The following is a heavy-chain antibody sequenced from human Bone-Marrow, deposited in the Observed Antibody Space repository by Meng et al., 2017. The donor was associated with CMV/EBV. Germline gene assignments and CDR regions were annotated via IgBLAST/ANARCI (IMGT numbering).Heavy chain of an antibody. J-gene: IGHJ6*02. CDR1: GFTFSSYW. CDR2: IKQDGSEK. V-gene: IGHV3-7*01. Sequence: GESLKISCAASGFTFSSYWTSWVRQAPGKGLEWVANIKQDGSEKYYVDSVKGRFTISRDNAKNSLYLQMNSLRAEDTAVYYCARDRPYCSSTSCYYYYGMDVWGQGTTVTVSS. D-gene: IGHD2-2*01. CDR3: ARDRPYCSSTSCYYYYGMDV.